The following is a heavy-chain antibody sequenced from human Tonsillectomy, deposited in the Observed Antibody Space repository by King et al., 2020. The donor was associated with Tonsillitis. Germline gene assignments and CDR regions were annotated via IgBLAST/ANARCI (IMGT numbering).Heavy chain of an antibody. D-gene: IGHD2-2*01. Sequence: QLVQSGAEVKKPGESLKISCKGSGYSFTSYWIGWVRQMPGKGLEWMGIIYPGDSDTRYSPSFQGQVTISADKSISTAYLQWSSLKASDTAMYYCARRYCSSTSCSNFDYWGQGTLVTVSS. CDR2: IYPGDSDT. J-gene: IGHJ4*02. CDR3: ARRYCSSTSCSNFDY. V-gene: IGHV5-51*03. CDR1: GYSFTSYW.